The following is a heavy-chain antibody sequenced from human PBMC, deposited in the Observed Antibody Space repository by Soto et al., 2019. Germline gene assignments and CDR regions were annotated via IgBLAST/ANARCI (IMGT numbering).Heavy chain of an antibody. CDR3: GRGGGDRRLNFDY. CDR2: IYFRGNT. D-gene: IGHD2-21*01. CDR1: GDSINGYY. V-gene: IGHV4-59*01. J-gene: IGHJ4*02. Sequence: PSETLSLTCTVSGDSINGYYWSWIRQPPWRGLDLVGFIYFRGNTNYNPSLKGRVTISLDASNNEFSLRLRSLTAADTAIYCCGRGGGDRRLNFDYWGPGTLVPVSS.